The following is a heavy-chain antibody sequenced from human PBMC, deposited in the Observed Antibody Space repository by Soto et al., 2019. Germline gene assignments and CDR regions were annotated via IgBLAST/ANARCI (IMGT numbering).Heavy chain of an antibody. CDR1: GFTFSAYA. Sequence: EVQLLESGGGLVQPGGSLRLSCAASGFTFSAYAMGWVRQAPGKGLEWVSTIHGGGGATHYADSVKGRFTISRDDSKNTLYAQMNSLRAEDTAVYYSAKFEAHPLEYWYLEFWGRGTLVTVSS. CDR3: AKFEAHPLEYWYLEF. D-gene: IGHD3-9*01. V-gene: IGHV3-23*01. CDR2: IHGGGGAT. J-gene: IGHJ2*01.